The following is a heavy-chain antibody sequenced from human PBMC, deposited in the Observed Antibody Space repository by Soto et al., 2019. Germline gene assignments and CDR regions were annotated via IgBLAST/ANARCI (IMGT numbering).Heavy chain of an antibody. CDR3: VRGVENYLWGSWRSFYFDS. D-gene: IGHD3-16*01. Sequence: GASVKVSCKASGYTFTNYGITWVRQAPGQGLEWLGWISAYSGHTNYARNLQGRVTMTTDTSTGTAYMELRSLTSDDTAVYYCVRGVENYLWGSWRSFYFDSWGQGTQVTVSS. J-gene: IGHJ4*02. CDR1: GYTFTNYG. CDR2: ISAYSGHT. V-gene: IGHV1-18*01.